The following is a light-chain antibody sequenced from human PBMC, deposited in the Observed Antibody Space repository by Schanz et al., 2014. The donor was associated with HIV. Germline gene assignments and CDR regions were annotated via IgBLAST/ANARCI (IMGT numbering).Light chain of an antibody. CDR1: QDVSGY. Sequence: EIVLTQSPGTLSLSPGERATLSCRASQDVSGYLAWYQQKLGQPPRLLIYAASSRATGIPDRFSGSGSGTDFTLTISRLEPEDFAVYYCQQYGSSPLTFGGGTKVEIK. V-gene: IGKV3-20*01. J-gene: IGKJ4*01. CDR3: QQYGSSPLT. CDR2: AAS.